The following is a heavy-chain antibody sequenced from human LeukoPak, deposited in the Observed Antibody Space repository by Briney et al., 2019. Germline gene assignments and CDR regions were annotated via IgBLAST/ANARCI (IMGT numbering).Heavy chain of an antibody. V-gene: IGHV4-34*01. CDR1: GGSFSGYY. CDR2: INHSGST. J-gene: IGHJ6*02. Sequence: PSETLSLTCAVYGGSFSGYYWSWIRQPPGKGLEWIGEINHSGSTNYNPSLKSRVTISVDTSKNQFSLKLSSVTAADTAVYYCARVIVATTVYYYYYGMDVWGQGTTVTVSS. D-gene: IGHD5-12*01. CDR3: ARVIVATTVYYYYYGMDV.